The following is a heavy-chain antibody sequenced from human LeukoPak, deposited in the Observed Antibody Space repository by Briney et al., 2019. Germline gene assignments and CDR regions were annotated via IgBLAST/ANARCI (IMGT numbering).Heavy chain of an antibody. CDR1: GYTFTNYY. CDR2: INPSGGGT. CDR3: ARDVAVIPAAQKNFFDY. Sequence: ASVKVSCRASGYTFTNYYIHWVRQATGQGLEWMGIINPSGGGTTYAQNFQGRVTMTRDTSTSTIYMELSSLRSDDTAVYFCARDVAVIPAAQKNFFDYWGQEPWSPSPQ. D-gene: IGHD2-2*01. V-gene: IGHV1-46*01. J-gene: IGHJ4*01.